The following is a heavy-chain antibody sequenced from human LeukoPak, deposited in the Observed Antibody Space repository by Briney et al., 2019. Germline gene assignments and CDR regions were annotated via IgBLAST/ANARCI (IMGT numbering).Heavy chain of an antibody. Sequence: SETLSLTCAVYGGSFSGYYWSWIRQPPGKGLEWIGEIYHSGSTNYNPSLKSRVTISVDKSKNQFSLKLSSVTAADTTVYYCARGQDYDSSGYYFDYWGQGTLVTVSS. J-gene: IGHJ4*02. CDR2: IYHSGST. CDR1: GGSFSGYY. D-gene: IGHD3-22*01. V-gene: IGHV4-34*01. CDR3: ARGQDYDSSGYYFDY.